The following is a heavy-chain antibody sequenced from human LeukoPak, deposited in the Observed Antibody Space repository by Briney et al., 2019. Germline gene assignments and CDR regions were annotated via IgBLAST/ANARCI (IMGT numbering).Heavy chain of an antibody. J-gene: IGHJ4*02. CDR1: GFTFSSYA. Sequence: PGGTLRLSCAASGFTFSSYAMSWVRQAPGKGLEWVSAISGSGGSTYYADSVKGPFTISRDNSKNTLYLQMNSLRAEDTAVYYCAKGRGVVIIDYFDYWGQGTLVTVSS. V-gene: IGHV3-23*01. D-gene: IGHD3-3*01. CDR3: AKGRGVVIIDYFDY. CDR2: ISGSGGST.